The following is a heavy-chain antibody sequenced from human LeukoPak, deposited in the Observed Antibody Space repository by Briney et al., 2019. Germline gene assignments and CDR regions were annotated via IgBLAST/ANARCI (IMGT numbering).Heavy chain of an antibody. CDR3: VKDTGRGDF. D-gene: IGHD1-14*01. CDR2: LHNDETEI. CDR1: GFIFSNYG. V-gene: IGHV3-30*02. J-gene: IGHJ4*02. Sequence: GGSLRLCCAASGFIFSNYGMHWVRQAPGKGLEWVAFLHNDETEIYYADSVKGRFTISRDNSKNTLYLQMSSLRDEDTAVYYCVKDTGRGDFWGQGTQVTVSS.